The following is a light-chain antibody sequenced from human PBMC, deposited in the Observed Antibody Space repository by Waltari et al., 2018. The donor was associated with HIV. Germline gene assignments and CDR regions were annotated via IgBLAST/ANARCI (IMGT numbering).Light chain of an antibody. CDR2: EVS. V-gene: IGLV2-8*01. J-gene: IGLJ2*01. Sequence: QSALTQPPSASGSPGQSVTISCAGTSSDIGLYHFVSWYQHHPGKAPKLMISEVSRRPSWVPGRFSGPKSGNTASLTVSGLQAEDEAAYYCFSYAGNNYLLFVGGTKLTVL. CDR1: SSDIGLYHF. CDR3: FSYAGNNYLL.